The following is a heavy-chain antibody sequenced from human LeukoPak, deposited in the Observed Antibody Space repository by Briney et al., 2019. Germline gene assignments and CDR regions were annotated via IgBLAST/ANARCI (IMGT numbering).Heavy chain of an antibody. Sequence: GGSLRLSCAASGFTFSSYAMSWVRQAPGKGLEWVSAISGSGGSTYYADSVKGRFTISRDNSENTLYLQMNSLRAEDTAVYYCAKVGDSGFAFDIWGQGTMVTVSS. V-gene: IGHV3-23*01. D-gene: IGHD6-25*01. CDR2: ISGSGGST. J-gene: IGHJ3*02. CDR3: AKVGDSGFAFDI. CDR1: GFTFSSYA.